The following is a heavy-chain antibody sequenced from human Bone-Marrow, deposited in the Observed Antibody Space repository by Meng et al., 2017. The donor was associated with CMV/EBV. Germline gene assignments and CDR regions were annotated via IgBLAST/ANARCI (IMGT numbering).Heavy chain of an antibody. CDR3: AKESSGGSCFDY. Sequence: GESLKISCAASGFTFSSYAMSWVRQAPGKGLEWVSAISGSGGSTYYADSVKGRFTISRDNSKNTLYLQMNSLRAEDTAVYYCAKESSGGSCFDYWGQGTLVTGAS. J-gene: IGHJ4*02. D-gene: IGHD2-15*01. CDR1: GFTFSSYA. V-gene: IGHV3-23*01. CDR2: ISGSGGST.